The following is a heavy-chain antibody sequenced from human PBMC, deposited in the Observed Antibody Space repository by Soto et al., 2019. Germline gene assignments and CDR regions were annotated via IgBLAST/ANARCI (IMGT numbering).Heavy chain of an antibody. Sequence: SETLSLTGTVSGGSISSGCYYWSWIRQHPGKGLEWIGYIYYSGSTYYNPSLKSRVTISVDTSKNQFSLKLSSVTAADTAVYYCARDGGSLGIDPLGQGNLVTVSS. CDR3: ARDGGSLGIDP. CDR1: GGSISSGCYY. D-gene: IGHD3-16*01. CDR2: IYYSGST. V-gene: IGHV4-31*03. J-gene: IGHJ5*02.